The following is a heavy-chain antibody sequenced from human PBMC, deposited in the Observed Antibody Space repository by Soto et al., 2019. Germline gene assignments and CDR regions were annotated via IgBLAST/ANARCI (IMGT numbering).Heavy chain of an antibody. V-gene: IGHV4-31*03. Sequence: QVQLQESGPGLVKPSQTLSLTCTVSGGSINSGGYCWSWIRQHPGKGLDWIGCISYGGSTSYNPSPKRRVTMTVDTSKNPSSLKLSSVTAADTAVYYCSREILVWGQGTLITVSS. CDR1: GGSINSGGYC. CDR2: ISYGGST. CDR3: SREILV. J-gene: IGHJ4*02. D-gene: IGHD2-15*01.